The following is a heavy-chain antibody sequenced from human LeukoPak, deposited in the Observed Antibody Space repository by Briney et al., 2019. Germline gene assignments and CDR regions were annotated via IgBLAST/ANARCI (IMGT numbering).Heavy chain of an antibody. CDR3: ARDLRSSSFSYFDY. CDR1: GGSISSGGYY. D-gene: IGHD6-6*01. J-gene: IGHJ4*02. V-gene: IGHV4-31*03. CDR2: IYYSGST. Sequence: SETLSLTCTVSGGSISSGGYYWSWIRQHPGKGLEWIGYIYYSGSTYYNPSLKSRVTISVDTSKNQFPLKLSSVTAADTAVYYCARDLRSSSFSYFDYWGQGTLVTVSS.